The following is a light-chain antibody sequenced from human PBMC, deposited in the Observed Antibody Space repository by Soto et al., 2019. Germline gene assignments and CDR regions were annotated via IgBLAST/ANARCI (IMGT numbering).Light chain of an antibody. V-gene: IGKV3D-15*01. J-gene: IGKJ4*01. CDR2: FAS. CDR1: QTVSNN. CDR3: QQYNEWPLT. Sequence: ERVMTQSPATLSVYPGEKATLSCRASQTVSNNLAWYQQKPGQAPRLLMYFASTRATGIPARFSGSGSGTEFTLTISSLQSEDFAIYYCQQYNEWPLTFGGGTKVE.